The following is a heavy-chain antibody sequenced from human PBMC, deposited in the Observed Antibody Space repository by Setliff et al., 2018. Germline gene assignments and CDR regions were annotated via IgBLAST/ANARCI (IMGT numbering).Heavy chain of an antibody. D-gene: IGHD3-16*01. CDR1: GFSLTTSGVG. V-gene: IGHV2-5*01. CDR2: IYWNDDK. J-gene: IGHJ4*02. CDR3: AHAPTLAKIPLGYFDS. Sequence: SGPTLVNPTQTLKVTCTFSGFSLTTSGVGVGWIRQPPGKALEWLALIYWNDDKRYSPSLNSRLTITKDTSKNQVVLTMTNVDPVDTATYFCAHAPTLAKIPLGYFDSWGQGTLVTVSS.